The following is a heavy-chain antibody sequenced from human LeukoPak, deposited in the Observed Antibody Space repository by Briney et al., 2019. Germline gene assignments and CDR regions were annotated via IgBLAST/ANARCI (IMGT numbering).Heavy chain of an antibody. D-gene: IGHD6-13*01. CDR1: GGSISSSSYY. CDR2: IYYSGST. Sequence: SETLSLTCTVSGGSISSSSYYWGWIRQPPGKGLEWIGSIYYSGSTYYNPSLKSRVTISVDTSKNQFSLKLSSVTAADTAVYYCARGEGSSWYLGGYYFDYWGQGTLVTVSS. V-gene: IGHV4-39*07. CDR3: ARGEGSSWYLGGYYFDY. J-gene: IGHJ4*02.